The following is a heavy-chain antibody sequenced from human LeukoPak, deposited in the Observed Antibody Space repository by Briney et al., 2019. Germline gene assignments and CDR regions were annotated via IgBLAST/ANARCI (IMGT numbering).Heavy chain of an antibody. J-gene: IGHJ5*02. CDR2: IYTSGST. CDR3: ARDKYYYGSGSQGNWFDP. CDR1: GGSISTSSYY. V-gene: IGHV4-61*02. D-gene: IGHD3-10*01. Sequence: SETLSLTCTVSGGSISTSSYYWSWIRQPAGKGLEWIGRIYTSGSTNYNPSLKSRVTMSVDTSKNQFSLKLSSVTAADTAVYYCARDKYYYGSGSQGNWFDPWGQGTLVTVSS.